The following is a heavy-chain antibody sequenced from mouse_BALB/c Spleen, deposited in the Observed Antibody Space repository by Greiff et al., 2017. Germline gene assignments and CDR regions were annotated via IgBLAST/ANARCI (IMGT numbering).Heavy chain of an antibody. V-gene: IGHV5-6-3*01. J-gene: IGHJ3*01. CDR3: ATGTFAY. D-gene: IGHD4-1*01. CDR1: GFTFSSYG. CDR2: INSNGGST. Sequence: DVKLVESGGGLVQPGGSLKLSCAASGFTFSSYGMSWVRQTPDKRLELVATINSNGGSTYYPDSVKGRFTISRDNPKNTLFLQMTSLRSEDTAMYYCATGTFAYWGQGTLVTVSA.